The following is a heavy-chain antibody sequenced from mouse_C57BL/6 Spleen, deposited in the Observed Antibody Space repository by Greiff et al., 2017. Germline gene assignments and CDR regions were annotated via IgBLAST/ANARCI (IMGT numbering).Heavy chain of an antibody. Sequence: EVQLVESGGDLLKPGGSLKLSCAASGFTFSSYGMSWVRQTPDKRLEWVATISSGGSYTYYPDSVKGRFTISRDNAKNTLYLQMSSLKSEDTAMYYCARQEKTGTGFDYWGQGTTLTVSS. CDR3: ARQEKTGTGFDY. CDR1: GFTFSSYG. D-gene: IGHD4-1*01. J-gene: IGHJ2*01. CDR2: ISSGGSYT. V-gene: IGHV5-6*01.